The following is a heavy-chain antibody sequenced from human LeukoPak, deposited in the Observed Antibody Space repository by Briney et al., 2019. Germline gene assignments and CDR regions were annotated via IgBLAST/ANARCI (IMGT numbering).Heavy chain of an antibody. CDR1: GFVFSNYA. J-gene: IGHJ4*02. V-gene: IGHV3-30-3*01. Sequence: GGSLRLSCVASGFVFSNYAIHWVRQAPGKGLEWVAVTSFDGNHNYYADSVKGRFSISRDSSKNTLYLQMNSLRAEDTAVYYCARDVDYYGSGSPMYYFDYWGQGTLVTVSS. CDR3: ARDVDYYGSGSPMYYFDY. CDR2: TSFDGNHN. D-gene: IGHD3-10*01.